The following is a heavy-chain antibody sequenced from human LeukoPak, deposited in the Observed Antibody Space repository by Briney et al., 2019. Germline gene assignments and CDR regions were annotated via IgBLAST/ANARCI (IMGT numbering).Heavy chain of an antibody. CDR1: GFTFSRFS. J-gene: IGHJ4*02. Sequence: PGGSLRLSCAASGFTFSRFSMNWARQAPGKGLEWVSYISGSSGNIHYADSVKGRFTISRDNAKNSLYLQMNSLRAEDTAVYYCARDTAFSYDYWGQGNLVTVSS. V-gene: IGHV3-48*01. CDR3: ARDTAFSYDY. D-gene: IGHD2-21*02. CDR2: ISGSSGNI.